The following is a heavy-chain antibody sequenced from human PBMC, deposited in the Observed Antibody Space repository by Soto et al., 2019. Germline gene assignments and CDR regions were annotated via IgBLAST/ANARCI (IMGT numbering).Heavy chain of an antibody. Sequence: QVQLVQSGAEVKKPGASVKVSCKASGYTFTSYGISWVRQAPGQGLEWMGWISAYNGNTNYAQKLQGRVTMTTDTSTSTSYMELRSLRSDDTAVYYCAGGCNGGLYYYFYGQDVWGQGTTVTLSS. CDR2: ISAYNGNT. J-gene: IGHJ6*01. V-gene: IGHV1-18*01. CDR3: AGGCNGGLYYYFYGQDV. CDR1: GYTFTSYG. D-gene: IGHD2-8*01.